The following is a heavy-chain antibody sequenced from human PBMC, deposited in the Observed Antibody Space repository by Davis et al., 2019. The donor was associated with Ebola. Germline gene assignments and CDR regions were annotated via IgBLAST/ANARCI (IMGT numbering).Heavy chain of an antibody. V-gene: IGHV1-2*02. J-gene: IGHJ4*02. Sequence: ASVKVSCKASGYTFTGYYMHWVRQAPGQGLEWMGWINPNSGNTGYAQKFQGRVTMTRDTSTSTVYMELRSLRSDDTAVYYCASSEGGDGFGYWGQGTLVTVSS. CDR1: GYTFTGYY. CDR3: ASSEGGDGFGY. D-gene: IGHD4-17*01. CDR2: INPNSGNT.